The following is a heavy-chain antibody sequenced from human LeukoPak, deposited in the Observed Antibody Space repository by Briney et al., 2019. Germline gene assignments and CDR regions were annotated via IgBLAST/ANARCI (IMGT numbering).Heavy chain of an antibody. V-gene: IGHV1-46*01. J-gene: IGHJ6*02. CDR3: ARAGGHYGMDV. D-gene: IGHD2-15*01. Sequence: ASVKVSCKASGYTFTSYYMHWVRQAPGQGLEWVGIINPSAGSTSNAQKFQGRVTMTRDTSTSTVYMELSSLGSEDTAVYYCARAGGHYGMDVWGQGTTVTVSS. CDR2: INPSAGST. CDR1: GYTFTSYY.